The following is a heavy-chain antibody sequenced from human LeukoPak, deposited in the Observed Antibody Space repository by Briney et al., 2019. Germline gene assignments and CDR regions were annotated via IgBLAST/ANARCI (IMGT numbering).Heavy chain of an antibody. CDR2: IIPILGIA. J-gene: IGHJ6*02. V-gene: IGHV1-69*04. CDR3: ARGVPAAIGLDYYYGMDV. CDR1: GGTFSSYA. Sequence: ASVKVSCKASGGTFSSYAISWVRQAPGQGLEWMGRIIPILGIASYAQKFQGRVTITADKSTSTAYMELSSLRSEDTAVYYCARGVPAAIGLDYYYGMDVWGQGTTVTVSS. D-gene: IGHD2-2*02.